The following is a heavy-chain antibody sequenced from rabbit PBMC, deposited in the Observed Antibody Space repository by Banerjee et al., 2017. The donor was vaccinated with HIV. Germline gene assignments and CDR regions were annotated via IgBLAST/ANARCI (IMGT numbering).Heavy chain of an antibody. V-gene: IGHV1S40*01. CDR1: GFSFSSSYY. Sequence: QSLEESGGDLVKPGASLTLTCTASGFSFSSSYYMCWVRQAPGKGLEWIACIYAGSSGSTYYASWAKGRFTISKTSSTTVTLQMTSLTAADTATYFCARDGSGYAGYGYYNLWGPGTLVTVS. CDR2: IYAGSSGST. CDR3: ARDGSGYAGYGYYNL. J-gene: IGHJ4*01. D-gene: IGHD8-1*01.